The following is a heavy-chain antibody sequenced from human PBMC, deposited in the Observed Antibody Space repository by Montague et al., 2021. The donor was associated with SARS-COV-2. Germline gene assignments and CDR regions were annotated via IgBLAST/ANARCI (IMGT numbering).Heavy chain of an antibody. CDR1: GGSVSSGSYY. CDR3: ARDPWRITIFGVGTRYGMDV. V-gene: IGHV4-61*01. D-gene: IGHD3-3*01. J-gene: IGHJ6*02. Sequence: SETLSLTCTVSGGSVSSGSYYWSWIRQPPGKGLEWIGYIYYSGSTNYNPSLKSRVTISVDTSKNQFSLKLSSVTAADTAVYYCARDPWRITIFGVGTRYGMDVWGQGTTVTVSS. CDR2: IYYSGST.